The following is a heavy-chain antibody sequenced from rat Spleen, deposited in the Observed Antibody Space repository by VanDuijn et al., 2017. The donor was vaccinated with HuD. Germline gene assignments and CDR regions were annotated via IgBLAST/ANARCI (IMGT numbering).Heavy chain of an antibody. Sequence: VQLVESDGGLVQPGRSLKLSCAASGFTFSDYYMAWVRQPPGKGLERMGGIWGDGSTDYNLGLKSRLIISRDTSKSQVFLKMNSLQTDDTAIYFCTRSSYYYSSYVPFLDSWGQGAMVTVSS. CDR1: GFTFSDYY. V-gene: IGHV2-1*01. CDR2: IWGDGST. D-gene: IGHD1-2*01. J-gene: IGHJ2*01. CDR3: TRSSYYYSSYVPFLDS.